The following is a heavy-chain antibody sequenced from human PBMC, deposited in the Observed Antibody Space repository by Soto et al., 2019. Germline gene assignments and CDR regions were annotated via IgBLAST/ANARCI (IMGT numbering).Heavy chain of an antibody. J-gene: IGHJ4*02. D-gene: IGHD4-17*01. CDR1: GFTFSSYW. CDR2: RKQDGSEK. V-gene: IGHV3-7*01. CDR3: ARFGAIRMTTVTPDGYYFDY. Sequence: EVQLVESGGGLVQPGGSLRLSCAASGFTFSSYWMSWVRQAPGKGLEWVANRKQDGSEKYYVDSVKGRITSSRDNAKNSLYLQMNSLRAEDTAVYYCARFGAIRMTTVTPDGYYFDYWGQGTLVTVSS.